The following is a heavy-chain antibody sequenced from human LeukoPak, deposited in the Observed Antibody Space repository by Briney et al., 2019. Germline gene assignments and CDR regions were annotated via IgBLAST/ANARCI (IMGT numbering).Heavy chain of an antibody. CDR1: GYTFTSYG. CDR3: ATKLGYCSGGSCYPHPFDY. J-gene: IGHJ4*02. Sequence: ASVKVSCKASGYTFTSYGISWVRQAPGQGLEWMGWISAYNGNTNYAQKLQGRVTMTRDTSISTAYMELSRLRSDDTAVYYCATKLGYCSGGSCYPHPFDYWGQGTLVTVSS. V-gene: IGHV1-18*01. D-gene: IGHD2-15*01. CDR2: ISAYNGNT.